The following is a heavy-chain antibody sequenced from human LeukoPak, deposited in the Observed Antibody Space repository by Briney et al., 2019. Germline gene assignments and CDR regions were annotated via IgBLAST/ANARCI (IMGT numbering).Heavy chain of an antibody. Sequence: SETLSLTCAVYGGSFSGYYWSWIRQPPGKGLEWIGEINHSGSTNYNPSLKSRVTISVDTSKNQFSLKLSSVTAADTAVYYCARGRVARSTYIVVVVAAPPGAFDIWGQGTMVTVSS. D-gene: IGHD2-15*01. CDR2: INHSGST. CDR1: GGSFSGYY. V-gene: IGHV4-34*01. CDR3: ARGRVARSTYIVVVVAAPPGAFDI. J-gene: IGHJ3*02.